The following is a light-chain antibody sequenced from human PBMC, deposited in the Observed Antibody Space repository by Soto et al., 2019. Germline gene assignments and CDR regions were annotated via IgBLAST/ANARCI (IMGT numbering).Light chain of an antibody. CDR3: AAWDDSLSGYV. Sequence: QSVLTQPPSASGTPGQRVTISCSGSISNIGSNYVYWYQHLPGTAPKLLIYRNNQRPSGVPDRFSDSKSGTSASLAISGLRSEDEADYYCAAWDDSLSGYVVGTGTKLTVL. CDR1: ISNIGSNY. J-gene: IGLJ1*01. CDR2: RNN. V-gene: IGLV1-47*01.